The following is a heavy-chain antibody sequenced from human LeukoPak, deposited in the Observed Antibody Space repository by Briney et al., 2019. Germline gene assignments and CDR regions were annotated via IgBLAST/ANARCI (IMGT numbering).Heavy chain of an antibody. CDR3: ARHQSETLGFGRDRFDP. D-gene: IGHD3-10*01. CDR1: GGSPPGFY. V-gene: IGHV4-59*08. CDR2: FYYNGPT. Sequence: PSGTPSPPCTVSGGSPPGFYWGRVRQPPGEGPGGIGRFYYNGPTNLNPSLKSRVTISADPSKNLLSLKLSSVTPADTALYYCARHQSETLGFGRDRFDPWGQGTLVAVTS. J-gene: IGHJ5*02.